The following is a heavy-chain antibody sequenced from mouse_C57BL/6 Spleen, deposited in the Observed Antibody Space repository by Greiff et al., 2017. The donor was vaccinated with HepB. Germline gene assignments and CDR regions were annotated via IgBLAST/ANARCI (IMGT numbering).Heavy chain of an antibody. V-gene: IGHV3-6*01. CDR2: ISYDGSN. Sequence: EVQLQESGPGLVKPSQSLSLTCSVTGYSITSGYYWNWIRQFPGNKLEWMGYISYDGSNNYNPSLTNRISITRDTSKNQFFLKLNSVTTEDTATYYCARYNYDYFDYWGQGTTLTVSS. J-gene: IGHJ2*01. CDR1: GYSITSGYY. D-gene: IGHD2-12*01. CDR3: ARYNYDYFDY.